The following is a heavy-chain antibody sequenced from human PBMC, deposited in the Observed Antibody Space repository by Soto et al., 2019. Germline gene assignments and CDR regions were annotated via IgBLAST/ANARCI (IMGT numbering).Heavy chain of an antibody. CDR2: ISAYNGNT. V-gene: IGHV1-18*01. CDR3: ARGNRGEYGSYYYDY. Sequence: ASVKVSCKASGYTFTSYDINWVRQATGQGLEWMGWISAYNGNTNYAQKLQGRVTMTTDTSTSTAYMELRSLRSDDTAVYYCARGNRGEYGSYYYDYWGQGTLVTVSS. D-gene: IGHD1-26*01. CDR1: GYTFTSYD. J-gene: IGHJ4*02.